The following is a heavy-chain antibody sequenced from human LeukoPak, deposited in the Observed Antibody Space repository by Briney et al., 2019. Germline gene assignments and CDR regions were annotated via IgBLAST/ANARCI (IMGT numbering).Heavy chain of an antibody. CDR3: VRGWAPRGEKSSFAS. Sequence: WETLSLTCTVSGASINSDYWTWVRQVAGKGLVWIGRIFASGSTNYKPYLRSRITMSVDTSKNQFSLDLSSVTAADTGVYYCVRGWAPRGEKSSFASWGQGTLVTVSS. V-gene: IGHV4-4*07. D-gene: IGHD3-10*01. CDR2: IFASGST. J-gene: IGHJ4*02. CDR1: GASINSDY.